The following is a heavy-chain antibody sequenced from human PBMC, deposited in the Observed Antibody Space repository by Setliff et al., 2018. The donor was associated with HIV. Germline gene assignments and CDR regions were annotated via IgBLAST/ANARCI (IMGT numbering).Heavy chain of an antibody. Sequence: GASVKVSCKASGYTFTSYDINWVRQAPGQGLECMGWMNPSGGSTSHAQKFQGRVTMTRDTSTSTFYMELSSLRSEDTAVYYCARGDIVVRSPPFDDWGQGTLVTSPQ. V-gene: IGHV1-46*01. CDR2: MNPSGGST. D-gene: IGHD2-15*01. CDR1: GYTFTSYD. J-gene: IGHJ4*02. CDR3: ARGDIVVRSPPFDD.